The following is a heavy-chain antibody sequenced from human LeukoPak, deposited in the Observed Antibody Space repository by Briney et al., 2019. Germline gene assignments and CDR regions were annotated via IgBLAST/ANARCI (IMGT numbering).Heavy chain of an antibody. CDR3: ARREGELRYFDWLTPRD. V-gene: IGHV4-4*02. CDR1: GGSISSSNW. Sequence: SETLSLTCAASGGSISSSNWWSWVRQPPGKGLEWIGEIYHSGSTNYNPSLKSRVIISVDKSKNQFSLNLTSVTAADTAVYYCARREGELRYFDWLTPRDWGQGTLVTVSS. J-gene: IGHJ4*02. D-gene: IGHD3-9*01. CDR2: IYHSGST.